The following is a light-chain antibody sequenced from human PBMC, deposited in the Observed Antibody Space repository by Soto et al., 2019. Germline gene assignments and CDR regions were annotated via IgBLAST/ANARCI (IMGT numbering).Light chain of an antibody. CDR3: SSFASSNTLV. CDR2: EVT. V-gene: IGLV2-8*01. Sequence: QSVLTQPTSASGSPGQSVTISCTGTSSDVGAYNYVSWYQQHPGKSPTLVIYEVTKRPSVVPDRFSGSKSANTDSLTVSGLQAEDEADYSCSSFASSNTLVFGGGTKLTVL. CDR1: SSDVGAYNY. J-gene: IGLJ3*02.